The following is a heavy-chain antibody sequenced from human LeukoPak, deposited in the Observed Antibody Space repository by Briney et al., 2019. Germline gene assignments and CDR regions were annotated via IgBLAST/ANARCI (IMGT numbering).Heavy chain of an antibody. V-gene: IGHV3-23*01. CDR3: AKAPGYCSSTSCYEFDY. D-gene: IGHD2-2*01. Sequence: GGTLRLSCAASGFTFSSYGMSWVRQAPGKGLEWVSAISGSGGSTYYADSVKGRFTISRDNSKNMLYLQMNSLRAEDTAVYYCAKAPGYCSSTSCYEFDYWGQGTLVTVSS. CDR2: ISGSGGST. J-gene: IGHJ4*02. CDR1: GFTFSSYG.